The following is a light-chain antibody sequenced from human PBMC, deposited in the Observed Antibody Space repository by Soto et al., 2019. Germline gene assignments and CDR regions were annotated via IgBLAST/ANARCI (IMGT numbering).Light chain of an antibody. Sequence: ENVLTHSPATLSLSPWEIATLSCRASQSFRGLLAWYQQKPGQAPRLLIYDAYNRATGIPPRFSGSGSGTDFTLTISSLEPEDFAVYYCHQRSNWPLTFGGGTKVDIK. CDR1: QSFRGL. CDR3: HQRSNWPLT. J-gene: IGKJ4*01. V-gene: IGKV3-11*01. CDR2: DAY.